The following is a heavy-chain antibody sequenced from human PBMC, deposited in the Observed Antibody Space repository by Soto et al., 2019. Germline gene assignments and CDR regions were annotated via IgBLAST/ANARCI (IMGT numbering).Heavy chain of an antibody. CDR3: ARDILVGEYYYDISGDFDY. CDR1: GFTFSNYH. Sequence: QVQLVESGGGVVQPGRSLRLSCVASGFTFSNYHMHWVRQAPGKGLEWVAAISDDGKKKYHADSVKGRFTIFRDNSKNTVDLQMNGLRAEDTAVYYCARDILVGEYYYDISGDFDYWGQGTRVTVSS. J-gene: IGHJ4*02. V-gene: IGHV3-30*03. D-gene: IGHD3-22*01. CDR2: ISDDGKKK.